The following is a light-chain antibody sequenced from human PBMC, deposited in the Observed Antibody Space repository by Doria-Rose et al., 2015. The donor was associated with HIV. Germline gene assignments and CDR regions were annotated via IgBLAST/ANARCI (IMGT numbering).Light chain of an antibody. CDR3: HQYNNWPT. J-gene: IGKJ5*01. V-gene: IGKV3-15*01. Sequence: TQSPETLSVSPGESATLSCRASQSVSTDLAWYQHKPGRAPRLLIWVASTRATGIPARFSGSGSGTEFTLTISSLQSEDFAIYFCHQYNNWPTFGQGTRLDIK. CDR2: VAS. CDR1: QSVSTD.